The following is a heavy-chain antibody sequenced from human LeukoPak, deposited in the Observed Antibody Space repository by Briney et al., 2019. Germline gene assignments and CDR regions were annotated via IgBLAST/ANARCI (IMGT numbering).Heavy chain of an antibody. CDR2: ISSSSSYI. Sequence: GGSLRLSCAASGFTFSSYSMNWVRQAPGKGLEWVSSISSSSSYIYYADSVKGRFTISRDNAKNSLYLQMNSLRAEDTAVYYCARGIAARKGPSGYYYGMDVWGQGTTVTVSS. CDR1: GFTFSSYS. CDR3: ARGIAARKGPSGYYYGMDV. J-gene: IGHJ6*02. V-gene: IGHV3-21*01. D-gene: IGHD6-6*01.